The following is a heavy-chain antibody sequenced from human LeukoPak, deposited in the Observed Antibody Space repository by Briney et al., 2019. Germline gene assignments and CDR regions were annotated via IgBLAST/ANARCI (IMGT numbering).Heavy chain of an antibody. Sequence: GGSLRLSCVVSGINFADYAMHWVRQPPGKCLEWVSLISADGGSTFSADSVKGRFSISRDNSKNSLYLQMNSLRSEDTAMYYCAKESGKFDHWGQGTLVAVSS. J-gene: IGHJ4*02. CDR2: ISADGGST. D-gene: IGHD3-16*01. CDR1: GINFADYA. V-gene: IGHV3-43*02. CDR3: AKESGKFDH.